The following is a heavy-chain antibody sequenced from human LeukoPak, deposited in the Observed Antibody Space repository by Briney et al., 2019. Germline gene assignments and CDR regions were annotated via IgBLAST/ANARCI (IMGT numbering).Heavy chain of an antibody. CDR1: GFTFSSYS. D-gene: IGHD1-14*01. CDR2: ISSSSSYI. V-gene: IGHV3-21*01. CDR3: ASLPPESYYYYYMDV. Sequence: GGSLRLSCAASGFTFSSYSMNWVRQAPGKGLEWASSISSSSSYIYYADSVKGRFTISRDNAKNSLYLQMNSLRAEDTAVYYCASLPPESYYYYYMDVWGKGTTVTVSS. J-gene: IGHJ6*03.